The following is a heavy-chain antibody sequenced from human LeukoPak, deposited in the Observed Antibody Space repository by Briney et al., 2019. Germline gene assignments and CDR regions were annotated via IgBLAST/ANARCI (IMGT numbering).Heavy chain of an antibody. D-gene: IGHD6-13*01. CDR3: ARKYSSSWYYQGGYMDV. CDR2: MNPNSGNT. J-gene: IGHJ6*03. CDR1: GYTFTSYG. Sequence: ASVKVSCKASGYTFTSYGINWVRQATGQGLEWMGWMNPNSGNTGYAQKFQGRVTITRNTSISTAYMELSSLRSEDTAVYYCARKYSSSWYYQGGYMDVWGKGTTVTVSS. V-gene: IGHV1-8*03.